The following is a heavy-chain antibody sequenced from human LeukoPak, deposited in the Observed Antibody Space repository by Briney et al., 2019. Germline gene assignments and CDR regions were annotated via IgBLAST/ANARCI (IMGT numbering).Heavy chain of an antibody. CDR1: GGSISSYY. CDR3: ARDRGGSSSVFDY. J-gene: IGHJ4*02. V-gene: IGHV4-59*01. D-gene: IGHD6-6*01. Sequence: SETLSLTCTVSGGSISSYYWSWIRQPPGKGLEWIGYIYYSGSTNYNPSLKSRVTISVDTSKNQFSLKLSSVTAADTAVYYCARDRGGSSSVFDYWGQGTLVTVSS. CDR2: IYYSGST.